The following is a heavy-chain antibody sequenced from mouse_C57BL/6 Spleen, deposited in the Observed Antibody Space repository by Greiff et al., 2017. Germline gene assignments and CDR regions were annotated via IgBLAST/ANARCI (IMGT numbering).Heavy chain of an antibody. CDR1: GYTFTSYW. J-gene: IGHJ2*01. Sequence: QVQLQQPGAELVKPGASVKMSCKASGYTFTSYWITWVKQRPGQGLEWIGDIYPGSGSTNYNEKFKSKATLTVDTSSSTAYMQLSSLTSEDSAVYYCAREETTVVAREGYYFDYWGQGTTLTVSS. CDR3: AREETTVVAREGYYFDY. CDR2: IYPGSGST. V-gene: IGHV1-55*01. D-gene: IGHD1-1*01.